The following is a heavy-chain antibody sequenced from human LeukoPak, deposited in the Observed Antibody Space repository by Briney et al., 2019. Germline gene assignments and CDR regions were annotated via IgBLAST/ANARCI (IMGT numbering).Heavy chain of an antibody. CDR3: APGLDGGKSGTDVDY. CDR1: GLTVSSSY. J-gene: IGHJ4*02. CDR2: IRKKANSYTT. Sequence: GGSLRLSCAASGLTVSSSYMSWVRQAPGKGLEWVGRIRKKANSYTTEYAASVKGRFTISRDDSKNSLYLQMNSLKTEDTAMYYCAPGLDGGKSGTDVDYWGQGTLVTVSS. V-gene: IGHV3-72*01. D-gene: IGHD4-23*01.